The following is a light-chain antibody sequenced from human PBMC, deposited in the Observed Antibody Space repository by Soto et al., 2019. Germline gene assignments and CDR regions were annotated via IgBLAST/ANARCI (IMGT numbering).Light chain of an antibody. CDR2: YIS. V-gene: IGKV3D-15*01. Sequence: EIVMTQSPATLSVSPGETASLSFRASQSAGNFLAWYQQKPGQAPRLLIYYISTRATGIPASLSGSGSWTEFTLTINSLQSEDSAVYYCQQHNQWPITFGQGTRLEIK. J-gene: IGKJ5*01. CDR3: QQHNQWPIT. CDR1: QSAGNF.